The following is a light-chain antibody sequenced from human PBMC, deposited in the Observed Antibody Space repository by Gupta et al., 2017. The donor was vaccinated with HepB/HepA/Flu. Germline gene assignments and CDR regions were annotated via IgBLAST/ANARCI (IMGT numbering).Light chain of an antibody. CDR1: QAINKF. Sequence: DIQMTQSPSSLSASVGDRVTITCRTSQAINKFVNWYQQKPGKAPNLLISDASTLQSGVPSRFSGSGSGTNFTLTISRLQPGDFATYYCQESDSTPFTFGPGSKVDIK. J-gene: IGKJ3*01. CDR2: DAS. V-gene: IGKV1-39*01. CDR3: QESDSTPFT.